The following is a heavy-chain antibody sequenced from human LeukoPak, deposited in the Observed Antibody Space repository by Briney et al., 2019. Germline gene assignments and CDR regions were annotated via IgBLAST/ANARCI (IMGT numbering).Heavy chain of an antibody. D-gene: IGHD1-26*01. CDR2: IYYSGTT. CDR3: ARGGWGSFDY. V-gene: IGHV4-59*01. J-gene: IGHJ4*02. Sequence: SETLSLTCSVSGGSISGYYWSWIRQPPGKGLEWIAFIYYSGTTNYNPSLKSRVTISLDTSKNQFSLKLISVTAADTAVYYCARGGWGSFDYWGQGTLVTVSS. CDR1: GGSISGYY.